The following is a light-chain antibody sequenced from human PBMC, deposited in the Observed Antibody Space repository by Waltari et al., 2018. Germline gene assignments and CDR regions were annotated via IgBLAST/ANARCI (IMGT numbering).Light chain of an antibody. CDR3: QQYNDWPLT. J-gene: IGKJ4*01. V-gene: IGKV3-15*01. CDR2: DAS. Sequence: EIVLTQSPGILSLSLGEKAVLSCRASHSVSSNYLAWYQQKPGQAPRLLIYDASTRATGVPPRFSGSGSGTEFTLTISSLQSEDFAVYSCQQYNDWPLTFGGGTKVEIK. CDR1: HSVSSN.